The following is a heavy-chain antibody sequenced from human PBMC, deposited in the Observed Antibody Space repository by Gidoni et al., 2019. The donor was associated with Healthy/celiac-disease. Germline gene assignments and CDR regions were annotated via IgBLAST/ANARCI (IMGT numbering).Heavy chain of an antibody. CDR3: ASGGLGDYEDGMDV. CDR2: IKQDGSEK. CDR1: GFTFSSYW. Sequence: EVQLVESGGGLVQPGGSLRLSCAASGFTFSSYWMSWVRQAPGKGLEWVANIKQDGSEKYYVDSVKGRFTISRDNAKNSLYLQMNSLRAEDTAVYYCASGGLGDYEDGMDVWGQGTTVTVSS. V-gene: IGHV3-7*01. D-gene: IGHD4-17*01. J-gene: IGHJ6*02.